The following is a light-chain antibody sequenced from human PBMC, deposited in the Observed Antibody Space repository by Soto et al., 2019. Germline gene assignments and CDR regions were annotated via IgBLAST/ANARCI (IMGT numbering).Light chain of an antibody. CDR3: QQDYSHRRT. Sequence: DIQMTQSPSTLSASVGDRVTITCRSSQSVSNWLAWYQQKPGKAPKVLMYKASSLESWVPSRFSVSGSGTEFNLTISSLQPDDFATYYCQQDYSHRRTFGQGTKVEV. V-gene: IGKV1-5*03. CDR1: QSVSNW. CDR2: KAS. J-gene: IGKJ1*01.